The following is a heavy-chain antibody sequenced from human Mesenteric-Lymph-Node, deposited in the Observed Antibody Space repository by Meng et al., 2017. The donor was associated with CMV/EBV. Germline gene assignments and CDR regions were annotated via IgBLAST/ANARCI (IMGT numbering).Heavy chain of an antibody. Sequence: GESLKISCAVSGLTLNTYGMHWVRQAPGKGLEWVAFLHYDGGEKYYGDSVKGRFTISRDTSKNTLYLQMDSLRPEDTAIHYCATDPHDFWSGKNWFDFWGQGTLVTVSS. CDR2: LHYDGGEK. J-gene: IGHJ5*01. CDR3: ATDPHDFWSGKNWFDF. D-gene: IGHD3-3*01. CDR1: GLTLNTYG. V-gene: IGHV3-30*02.